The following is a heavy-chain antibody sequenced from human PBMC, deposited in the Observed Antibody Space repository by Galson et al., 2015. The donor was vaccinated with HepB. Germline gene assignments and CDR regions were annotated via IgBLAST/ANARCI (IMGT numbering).Heavy chain of an antibody. CDR2: IYWDDDK. Sequence: PALVKPTQTLTLTCTFSGLSHSSSGVGVGWLRQPPGKALEWLALIYWDDDKRYSPSLKSRLTVTKDTSKNQVVLTMTYMNPVDTATYFCAHHRGGGYNYWGQGTLVTVSS. J-gene: IGHJ4*02. CDR3: AHHRGGGYNY. CDR1: GLSHSSSGVG. V-gene: IGHV2-5*02. D-gene: IGHD3-22*01.